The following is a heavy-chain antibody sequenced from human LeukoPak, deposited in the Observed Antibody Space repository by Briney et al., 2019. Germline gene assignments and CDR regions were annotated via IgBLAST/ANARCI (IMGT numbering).Heavy chain of an antibody. CDR3: ARDLIGYYYDSSGYYFDY. CDR1: GGSFSGYY. V-gene: IGHV4-34*01. CDR2: INHSGST. D-gene: IGHD3-22*01. Sequence: SPSETLSLTCAVYGGSFSGYYWSWIRQPPGKGLEWIGEINHSGSTNYNPSLKSRVTISVDTSKNQFSLKLSSVTAADTAVYYCARDLIGYYYDSSGYYFDYWGQGTLVTVSS. J-gene: IGHJ4*02.